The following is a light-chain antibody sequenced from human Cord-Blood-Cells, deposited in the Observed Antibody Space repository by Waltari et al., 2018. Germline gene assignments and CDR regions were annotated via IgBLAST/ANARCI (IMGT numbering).Light chain of an antibody. CDR1: QSISSY. V-gene: IGKV1-39*01. CDR2: AAS. J-gene: IGKJ2*01. CDR3: QQSYNTPRT. Sequence: DIQMTHSPSSRSASLGDRVTITCRASQSISSYLNWYQQKPGKAPKLLIYAASSLQSGIPSRFSGSGSGTDFTLTISSLQPEDFATYYCQQSYNTPRTFGQGTKLEIK.